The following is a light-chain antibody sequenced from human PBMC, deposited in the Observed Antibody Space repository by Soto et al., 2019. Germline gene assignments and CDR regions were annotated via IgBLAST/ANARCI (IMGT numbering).Light chain of an antibody. CDR2: LGS. V-gene: IGKV2-28*01. CDR1: QSLLHSNGYNY. J-gene: IGKJ5*01. CDR3: QQYDNLPSIT. Sequence: DIVITQSPLSLPVTPVDPASISCRSSQSLLHSNGYNYLDWYLQKPGQSPQLLIYLGSNRASGVPDRFSGSGSGTDFTFTISSLQPEDIATYYCQQYDNLPSITFGQGTRLEIK.